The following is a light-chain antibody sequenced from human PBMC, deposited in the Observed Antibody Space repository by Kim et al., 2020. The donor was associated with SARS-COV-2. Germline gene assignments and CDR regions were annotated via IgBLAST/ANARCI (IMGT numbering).Light chain of an antibody. J-gene: IGLJ1*01. CDR1: NIGGHS. V-gene: IGLV3-21*01. CDR3: QVWDTDTDDYV. Sequence: SYELTQPPSVSVAPGQTARITCGGNNIGGHSVHWYQQKPGQAPVLVIYYDSHRPSGIPERFSGSKAATTATLTISRVEAGDEADYYCQVWDTDTDDYVFGTGTKVTVL. CDR2: YDS.